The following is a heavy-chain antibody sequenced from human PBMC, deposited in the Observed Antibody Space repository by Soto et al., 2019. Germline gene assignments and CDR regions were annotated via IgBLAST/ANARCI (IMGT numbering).Heavy chain of an antibody. CDR3: AKDRVGGTFYTPLAF. J-gene: IGHJ4*02. V-gene: IGHV3-30*18. CDR1: GFNFDNYG. Sequence: GGSLRLSCQASGFNFDNYGMHWVRQAPGKGLEWVAVITYDGSFQYYADSVKGRFTISRDNSKNTLSLRLNTLKPEDTAVYHCAKDRVGGTFYTPLAFWGQGTLVTVSS. D-gene: IGHD1-7*01. CDR2: ITYDGSFQ.